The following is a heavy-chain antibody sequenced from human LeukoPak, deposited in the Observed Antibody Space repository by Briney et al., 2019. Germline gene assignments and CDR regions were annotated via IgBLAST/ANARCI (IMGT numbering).Heavy chain of an antibody. CDR3: ARAGSGWYLYYFDY. Sequence: GGSLRLSCAASGFTFSSYAMSWVRQAPGKGLEWVSAISGSGGSTYYADSVKGRFTISRDDSKNTLYLQMNSLRAEDTAVYYCARAGSGWYLYYFDYWGQGTQVTVSS. D-gene: IGHD6-19*01. V-gene: IGHV3-23*01. CDR2: ISGSGGST. CDR1: GFTFSSYA. J-gene: IGHJ4*02.